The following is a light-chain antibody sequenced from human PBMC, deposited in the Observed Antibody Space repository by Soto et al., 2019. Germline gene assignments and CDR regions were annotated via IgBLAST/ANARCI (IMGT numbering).Light chain of an antibody. CDR1: NSDVGGYNY. CDR3: CSYAGSYTFVV. J-gene: IGLJ2*01. CDR2: DVS. Sequence: QSALTQPRSVSGSPGQSVTISCTGTNSDVGGYNYVSWYQQQPGKAPKLMIYDVSKWPSGVPDRFSGSKSGNTASLTISGLQAEDEADYYCCSYAGSYTFVVFGGGTKLTVL. V-gene: IGLV2-11*01.